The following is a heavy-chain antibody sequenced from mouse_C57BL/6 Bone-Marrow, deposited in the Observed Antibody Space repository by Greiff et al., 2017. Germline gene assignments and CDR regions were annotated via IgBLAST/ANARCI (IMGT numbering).Heavy chain of an antibody. J-gene: IGHJ1*03. CDR3: AQIAYYDGSSYWYFDV. CDR2: IYPGSGST. CDR1: GYTFTSYW. D-gene: IGHD1-1*01. Sequence: QVQLQQPGAELVKPGASVKMSCKASGYTFTSYWITWVKQRPGQGLEWIGDIYPGSGSTNYNEKFKSKATLTVDTSSSTAYMQLSSLTSEDSAVYYLAQIAYYDGSSYWYFDVWGTGTTVTVSS. V-gene: IGHV1-55*01.